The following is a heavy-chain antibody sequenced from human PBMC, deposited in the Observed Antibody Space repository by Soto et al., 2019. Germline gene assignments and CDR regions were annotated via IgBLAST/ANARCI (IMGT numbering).Heavy chain of an antibody. CDR2: IKSKTDGGTT. CDR1: GFTFSNAW. J-gene: IGHJ4*02. D-gene: IGHD6-19*01. V-gene: IGHV3-15*07. CDR3: ARSQPEKARWLSRLPYYFDY. Sequence: GGSLRLSCAASGFTFSNAWINWVRQAPGKGLEWVGRIKSKTDGGTTDFAAPVKGRFAISRDDSKNMVYLQMNSLRTEDTAVYYCARSQPEKARWLSRLPYYFDYWGQGTLVTVSS.